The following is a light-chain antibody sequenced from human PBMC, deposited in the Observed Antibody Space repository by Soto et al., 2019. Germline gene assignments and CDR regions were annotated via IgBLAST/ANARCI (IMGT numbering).Light chain of an antibody. CDR1: SSDVGGYDY. V-gene: IGLV2-14*01. CDR2: DVS. CDR3: SSYTPSCVV. J-gene: IGLJ2*01. Sequence: QSVQTQPASVSGSPGQSITISCTGTSSDVGGYDYVSWYQQHPGKAPKLLISDVSDRPSGVSNRFSGSKSGNTASLTISGLQAEDEADYYCSSYTPSCVVFGGGTKLTVL.